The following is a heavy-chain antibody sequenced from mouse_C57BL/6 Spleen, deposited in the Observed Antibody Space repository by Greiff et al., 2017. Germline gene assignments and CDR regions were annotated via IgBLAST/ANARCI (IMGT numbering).Heavy chain of an antibody. CDR2: IDPSDSYT. V-gene: IGHV1-59*01. D-gene: IGHD3-2*02. Sequence: QVQLQQPGAELVRPGTSVKLSCKASGYTFTSYWMHWVKQRPGQGLEWIGVIDPSDSYTNYNQKFKGKATLTVDTASSTAYMQLSSLTSEDSAVYYCARSIDSSGYWGQGTTLTVSS. CDR3: ARSIDSSGY. J-gene: IGHJ2*01. CDR1: GYTFTSYW.